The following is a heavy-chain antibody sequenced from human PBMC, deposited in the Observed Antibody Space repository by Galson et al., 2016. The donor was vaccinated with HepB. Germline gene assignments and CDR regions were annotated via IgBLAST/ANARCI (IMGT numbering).Heavy chain of an antibody. CDR2: ISDDGSSE. CDR3: CRGYCSGGSCPVIDY. J-gene: IGHJ4*02. D-gene: IGHD2-15*01. CDR1: GFIFSTYG. V-gene: IGHV3-30*03. Sequence: SLRLSCAASGFIFSTYGMHWVRQVPGKGLEWVAVISDDGSSEFYAESVKGRFTISRDNSKNTLHLQMNSLRPEDTAVYYCCRGYCSGGSCPVIDYWGRGTLVTVSS.